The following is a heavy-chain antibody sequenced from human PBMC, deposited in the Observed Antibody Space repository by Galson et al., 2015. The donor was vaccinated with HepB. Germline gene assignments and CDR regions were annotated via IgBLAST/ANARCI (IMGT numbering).Heavy chain of an antibody. Sequence: SLRLSCAASGFTFSSYGMHWVRQAPGKGLEWVAFIRYDGSNKYYADSVKGRFTISRDNSKNTLYLQMNSLRAEDTAVYYCATSMVRGVIRAHDAFDIWGQGTMVTVSS. J-gene: IGHJ3*02. D-gene: IGHD3-10*01. V-gene: IGHV3-30*02. CDR1: GFTFSSYG. CDR2: IRYDGSNK. CDR3: ATSMVRGVIRAHDAFDI.